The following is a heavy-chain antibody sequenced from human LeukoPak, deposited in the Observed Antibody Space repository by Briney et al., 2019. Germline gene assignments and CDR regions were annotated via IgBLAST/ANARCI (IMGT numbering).Heavy chain of an antibody. V-gene: IGHV1-2*02. CDR3: ARDYGGERGGYYFDS. CDR1: GYSFSGYY. D-gene: IGHD3-10*01. J-gene: IGHJ4*02. Sequence: ASVNVSCKASGYSFSGYYIHWVRQAPGQGLEWMGWINPGISGTNYAQIFQGRVTMTSDTSISTAYMELSRLGSEDTAVYYCARDYGGERGGYYFDSWGQGTLVTVSS. CDR2: INPGISGT.